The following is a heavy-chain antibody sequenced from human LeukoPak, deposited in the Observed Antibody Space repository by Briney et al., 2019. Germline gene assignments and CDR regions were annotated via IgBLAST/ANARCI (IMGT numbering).Heavy chain of an antibody. D-gene: IGHD3-22*01. Sequence: GGSLRLSCAASGFTFSSYGMHWVRQAPGKGLERVAVIWYDGSNKYYADTVKGRFTISRDNSKNTLYMQMNSLRAEDTAVYYCARDTSSGYSYYFDYWGQGTLVTVSS. V-gene: IGHV3-33*01. CDR3: ARDTSSGYSYYFDY. CDR1: GFTFSSYG. CDR2: IWYDGSNK. J-gene: IGHJ4*02.